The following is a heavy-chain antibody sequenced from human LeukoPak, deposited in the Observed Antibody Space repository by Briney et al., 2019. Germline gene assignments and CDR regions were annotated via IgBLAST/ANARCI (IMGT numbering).Heavy chain of an antibody. J-gene: IGHJ4*02. CDR3: AKDAYYDSSGYYPTDY. CDR1: GFTFSSYA. D-gene: IGHD3-22*01. Sequence: GGSLRLSCAASGFTFSSYAMSWVRQAPGKGLEWVSAISGSGGSTYYADSVKGRFTISRDNSKNTLYLQMNSLRAEDTAVYYCAKDAYYDSSGYYPTDYWGQGTLVTVSS. CDR2: ISGSGGST. V-gene: IGHV3-23*01.